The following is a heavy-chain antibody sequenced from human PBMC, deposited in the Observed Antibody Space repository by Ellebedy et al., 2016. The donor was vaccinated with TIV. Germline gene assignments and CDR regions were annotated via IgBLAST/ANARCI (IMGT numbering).Heavy chain of an antibody. D-gene: IGHD3-10*01. Sequence: SETLSLXCTVSGGSVSSGHYYWSWIRQPPGKGLEWIGYIYNSGSTNYNPSLKSRVTISVDTSKNQFSLKLTSVTAADTAVYFCASRSSAWVPLDYWGRGTLVTVSS. CDR1: GGSVSSGHYY. CDR3: ASRSSAWVPLDY. V-gene: IGHV4-61*01. J-gene: IGHJ4*02. CDR2: IYNSGST.